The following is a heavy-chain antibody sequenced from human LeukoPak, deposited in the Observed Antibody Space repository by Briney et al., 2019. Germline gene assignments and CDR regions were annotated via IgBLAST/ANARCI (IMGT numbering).Heavy chain of an antibody. V-gene: IGHV3-48*01. CDR3: AKDVLGGFDP. CDR1: GFTFSSYN. D-gene: IGHD3-3*02. J-gene: IGHJ5*02. CDR2: ISVGSNNM. Sequence: GGSLRLSCAASGFTFSSYNMNWVRQAPGRGLEWLSYISVGSNNMFYADSVKGRFTISRDNADNSLYLQMNTLRAEDTAVYYCAKDVLGGFDPWGQGTLVTVSS.